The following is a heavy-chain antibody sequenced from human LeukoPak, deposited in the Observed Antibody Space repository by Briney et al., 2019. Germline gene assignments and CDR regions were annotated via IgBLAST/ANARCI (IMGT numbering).Heavy chain of an antibody. V-gene: IGHV4-34*01. CDR3: ARHLLRTSTSFDY. J-gene: IGHJ4*02. Sequence: SETLSLTCAVYGGSVSGYYWSWIRQSPGKGLEWIGEIKHDGSTKYNSSLKSRVTISIDTSKNQFSLKLSSVTAADTAVYYCARHLLRTSTSFDYWDQGNLVTVSS. D-gene: IGHD1-14*01. CDR2: IKHDGST. CDR1: GGSVSGYY.